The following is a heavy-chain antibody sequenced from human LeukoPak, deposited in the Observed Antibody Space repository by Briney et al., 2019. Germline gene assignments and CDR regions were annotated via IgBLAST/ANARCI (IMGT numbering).Heavy chain of an antibody. CDR3: ARGLPYSGSYSLDY. V-gene: IGHV1-8*01. D-gene: IGHD1-26*01. CDR1: GYTFTSYD. J-gene: IGHJ4*02. CDR2: MNPNSGNT. Sequence: ASVKVSCKASGYTFTSYDINWVRQATGQGLEWMGWMNPNSGNTGYAQKFQGRVTMTRNTSISTAYMELSSLRSEDTAVYYCARGLPYSGSYSLDYWGQGTLVTVSS.